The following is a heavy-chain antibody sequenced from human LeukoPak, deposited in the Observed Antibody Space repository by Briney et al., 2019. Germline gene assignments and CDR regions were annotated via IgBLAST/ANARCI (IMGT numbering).Heavy chain of an antibody. J-gene: IGHJ6*02. CDR1: GYTFTGYY. Sequence: ASVKVSCKASGYTFTGYYMHWVRQAPGQGLEWMGWINPNSGGTNYAQKFQGRVTMTRDTSISTAYMELSRLRSDDTAVYYCARVRGSGSYFKGYYGMDVWGQGTTVTVSS. D-gene: IGHD3-10*01. CDR3: ARVRGSGSYFKGYYGMDV. CDR2: INPNSGGT. V-gene: IGHV1-2*02.